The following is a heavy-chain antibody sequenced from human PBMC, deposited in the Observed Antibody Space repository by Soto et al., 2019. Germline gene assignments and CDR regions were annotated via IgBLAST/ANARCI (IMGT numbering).Heavy chain of an antibody. V-gene: IGHV4-39*01. Sequence: PSETLCLTCTVSGGSISSSSYYWGWIRQPPGKGLEWIGSIYYSGSTYYNPSLKSRVTISVDTPKNQFSLKLSSVTAADSAVYYCARHKYSSRGFWFDPWGQGTLVTVS. CDR3: ARHKYSSRGFWFDP. CDR2: IYYSGST. D-gene: IGHD6-13*01. CDR1: GGSISSSSYY. J-gene: IGHJ5*02.